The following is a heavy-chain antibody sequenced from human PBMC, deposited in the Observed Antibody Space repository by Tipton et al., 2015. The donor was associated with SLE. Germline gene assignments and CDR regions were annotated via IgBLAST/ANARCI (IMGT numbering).Heavy chain of an antibody. CDR2: IYYNGNT. CDR3: ARVLDGGSAPAAFDI. CDR1: GGSLSSFY. V-gene: IGHV4-59*01. Sequence: TLSLTCTVSGGSLSSFYWTWIRQPPGKGLEWIGYIYYNGNTNYNSSLESRVTMSIDTSKNQFSLNLTSVAAADTAVYYCARVLDGGSAPAAFDIWGQGTMVTVSS. J-gene: IGHJ3*02. D-gene: IGHD3-10*01.